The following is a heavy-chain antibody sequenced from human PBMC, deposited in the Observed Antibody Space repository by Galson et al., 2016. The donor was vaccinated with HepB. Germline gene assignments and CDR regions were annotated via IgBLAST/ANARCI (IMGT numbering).Heavy chain of an antibody. CDR1: GDSVSSDSAT. D-gene: IGHD3-22*01. V-gene: IGHV6-1*01. CDR2: TYYRSKWHN. CDR3: ARVPLLFVDAVGYDAYGI. J-gene: IGHJ3*02. Sequence: CAISGDSVSSDSATWNWIRQSPSRGLEWLGRTYYRSKWHNDYALSVKSRISINADTSKNQISLQLNSVSPEDTAVYYCARVPLLFVDAVGYDAYGIWGQGTLVTVSS.